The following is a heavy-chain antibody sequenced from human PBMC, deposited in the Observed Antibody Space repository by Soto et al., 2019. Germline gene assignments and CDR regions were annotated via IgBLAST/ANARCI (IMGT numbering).Heavy chain of an antibody. CDR2: IYYSGST. V-gene: IGHV4-59*01. J-gene: IGHJ4*02. Sequence: PETLSLTCTVSGGSISSYYWSWIRQPPGKGLEWIGYIYYSGSTNYNPSLKSRVTISVDTSKNQFSLKLSPVTAADTAVYYCARDSTSAIDYCGQGTLVIVSS. CDR1: GGSISSYY. D-gene: IGHD6-25*01. CDR3: ARDSTSAIDY.